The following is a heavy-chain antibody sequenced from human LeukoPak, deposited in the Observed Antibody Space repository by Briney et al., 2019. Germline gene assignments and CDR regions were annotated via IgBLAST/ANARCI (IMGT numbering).Heavy chain of an antibody. CDR2: ISYDGSNK. D-gene: IGHD2-2*01. CDR3: AKVAHIVVAKGAFDI. J-gene: IGHJ3*02. CDR1: GFTFSSYG. Sequence: PGGSLRLSCAASGFTFSSYGMHWVRQAPGKGLEWVAVISYDGSNKYYADSVKGRFTISRDNSKNTLYLQMNSLRAEDTAVYYCAKVAHIVVAKGAFDIWGQGTVVTVSS. V-gene: IGHV3-30*18.